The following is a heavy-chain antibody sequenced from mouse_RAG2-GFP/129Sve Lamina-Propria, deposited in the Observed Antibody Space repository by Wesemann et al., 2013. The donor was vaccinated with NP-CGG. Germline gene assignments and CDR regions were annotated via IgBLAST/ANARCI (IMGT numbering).Heavy chain of an antibody. D-gene: IGHD4-1*02. J-gene: IGHJ4*01. Sequence: GAELVRPGASVTLSCKASGYTFTDYEMHWVKQTPVHGLEWIGAIDPETGGTAYNQKFKGKAILTADKSSSTAYMELRSLTSEDSAVYYCTRPNWDLGAMDYWGQGTSVTVSS. V-gene: IGHV1-15*01. CDR3: TRPNWDLGAMDY. CDR2: IDPETGGT. CDR1: GYTFTDYE.